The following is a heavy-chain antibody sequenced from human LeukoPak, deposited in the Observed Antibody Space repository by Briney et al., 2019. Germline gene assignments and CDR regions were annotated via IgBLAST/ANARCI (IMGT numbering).Heavy chain of an antibody. Sequence: ASVKVSCKASGYTFTGYYMHWVRQAPGQGLEWMGWINPNSGGTNYAQKFQGRVTMTRDTSISTAYMELSRLRSDDTAVYYCARDRDSSGWFDPWGRGTLVTVSS. D-gene: IGHD6-19*01. CDR3: ARDRDSSGWFDP. J-gene: IGHJ5*02. CDR1: GYTFTGYY. V-gene: IGHV1-2*02. CDR2: INPNSGGT.